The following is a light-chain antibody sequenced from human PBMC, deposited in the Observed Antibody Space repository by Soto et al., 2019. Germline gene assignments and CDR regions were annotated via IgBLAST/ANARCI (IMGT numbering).Light chain of an antibody. CDR2: AAS. CDR3: QQSYVTPPT. V-gene: IGKV1-39*01. Sequence: DIQMTQSPSTLSASVGDRVTIICRASQGISSYLAWYQQKSGKAPKRLIYAASSLQSGVPSRFSGSGSGTDFTLTINSLQPEDFVIYYCQQSYVTPPTFGQGTKVDIK. J-gene: IGKJ1*01. CDR1: QGISSY.